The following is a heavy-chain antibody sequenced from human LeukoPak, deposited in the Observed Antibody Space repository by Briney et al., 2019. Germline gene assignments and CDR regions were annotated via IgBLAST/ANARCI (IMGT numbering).Heavy chain of an antibody. D-gene: IGHD3-10*01. CDR1: GGSISSSSYY. CDR3: ASPKSGELFSFDY. V-gene: IGHV4-39*07. Sequence: SETLSVTCTVSGGSISSSSYYWGWIRQPPGKGLEWIGSIYYSGSTYYNPSLKSRVTISVDTSKNQFSLKLSSVTAADTAVYYCASPKSGELFSFDYWGQGTLVTVFS. CDR2: IYYSGST. J-gene: IGHJ4*02.